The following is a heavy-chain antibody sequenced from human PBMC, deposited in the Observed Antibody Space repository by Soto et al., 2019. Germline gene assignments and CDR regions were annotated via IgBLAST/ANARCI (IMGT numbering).Heavy chain of an antibody. CDR1: GFTFSSYA. Sequence: GGSLRLSCAASGFTFSSYAMSWVRQAPGKGLGWVSAISGSGGSTYYADSVKGRFTISRDNSKNTLYLQMNSLRAEDTAVYYCAKRVRRDGFLRAGAIDPWGQGTLVTVSS. CDR2: ISGSGGST. V-gene: IGHV3-23*01. D-gene: IGHD1-26*01. CDR3: AKRVRRDGFLRAGAIDP. J-gene: IGHJ5*02.